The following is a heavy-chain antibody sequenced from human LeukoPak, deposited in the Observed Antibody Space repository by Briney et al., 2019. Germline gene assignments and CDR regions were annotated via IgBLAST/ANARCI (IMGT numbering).Heavy chain of an antibody. CDR2: INPSGGST. CDR1: GYTFTSYY. V-gene: IGHV1-46*01. CDR3: ARDTNSPGEYYYYYGMDV. Sequence: ASVKVSCKASGYTFTSYYMHWVRQAPGQGLEWMGIINPSGGSTSYAQKFQGRVTMTRDTSTSTVYMELSSLRSEDTAVYYCARDTNSPGEYYYYYGMDVWGQGTTVTVSS. J-gene: IGHJ6*02. D-gene: IGHD3-10*01.